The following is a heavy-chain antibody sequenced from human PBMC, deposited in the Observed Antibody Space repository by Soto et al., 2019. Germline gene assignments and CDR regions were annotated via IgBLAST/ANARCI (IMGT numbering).Heavy chain of an antibody. CDR3: ARDVPLNYYDGTYYYYAMDV. V-gene: IGHV1-69*01. CDR1: GGTFSSHA. D-gene: IGHD3-16*01. J-gene: IGHJ6*02. Sequence: QVQLVQSGAEVKRPGSSVKVSCKASGGTFSSHAINWVRQAPGQGLEWMGGIIPFFKGIHYAQKFQGRVTITADDSTSTVYMDLSDLRFEDTAGYYCARDVPLNYYDGTYYYYAMDVWGQGTTVTVSS. CDR2: IIPFFKGI.